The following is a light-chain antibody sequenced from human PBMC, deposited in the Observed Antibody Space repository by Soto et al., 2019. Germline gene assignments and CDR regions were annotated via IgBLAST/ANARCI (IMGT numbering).Light chain of an antibody. J-gene: IGLJ3*02. CDR3: CSYAGSYTRV. Sequence: QSALTQPRSVSGSPGQSVTISCTGTSSDVGGYNYVSWYQQHPGKAPKLMLYDVTKRPSGVPDRFSGSKSGNTASLTISGLQAEDEADYHCCSYAGSYTRVFGGGTKVTVL. CDR1: SSDVGGYNY. V-gene: IGLV2-11*01. CDR2: DVT.